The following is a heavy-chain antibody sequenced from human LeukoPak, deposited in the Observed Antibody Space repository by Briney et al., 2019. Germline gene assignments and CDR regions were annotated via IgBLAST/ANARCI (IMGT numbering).Heavy chain of an antibody. J-gene: IGHJ4*02. D-gene: IGHD3-22*01. CDR2: INHSGST. V-gene: IGHV4-34*01. CDR1: GGSFSGYY. CDR3: VTYYFDSSGPKKNY. Sequence: PSETLSLTCAVYGGSFSGYYWSWIRQPPGKGLEWIGEINHSGSTNYNPSLKSRVTISVDTSKKQFSLRLSSVTAADTAVYYCVTYYFDSSGPKKNYWGQGTLVTVSS.